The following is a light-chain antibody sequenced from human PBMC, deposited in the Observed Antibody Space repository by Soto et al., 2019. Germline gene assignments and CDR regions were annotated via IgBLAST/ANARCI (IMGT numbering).Light chain of an antibody. V-gene: IGKV1-33*01. CDR1: QDITNH. J-gene: IGKJ1*01. CDR3: QHCHILPWT. CDR2: DAS. Sequence: DIQMTQSPSSLSASVGDRVTITCQASQDITNHLHWYQQKPGKAPKLLIYDASNLETGVPSRFSGNGFGPDFTFISNNLQPEDVATYFRQHCHILPWTVGQGTKVEIK.